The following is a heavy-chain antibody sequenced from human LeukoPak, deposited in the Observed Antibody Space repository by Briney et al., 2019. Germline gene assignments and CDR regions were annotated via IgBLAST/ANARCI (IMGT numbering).Heavy chain of an antibody. D-gene: IGHD6-13*01. V-gene: IGHV1-8*01. CDR3: ARGRRKQQLVRYYYYMDV. Sequence: ASVKVSCKASGYTFTSYDINWVRQATGQGLEWMGWMNPNSGNTGYAQKFQGRVTMTRNTSISTAYMELSSLRSEDTAVYYCARGRRKQQLVRYYYYMDVWGKGTTVTVSS. CDR2: MNPNSGNT. CDR1: GYTFTSYD. J-gene: IGHJ6*03.